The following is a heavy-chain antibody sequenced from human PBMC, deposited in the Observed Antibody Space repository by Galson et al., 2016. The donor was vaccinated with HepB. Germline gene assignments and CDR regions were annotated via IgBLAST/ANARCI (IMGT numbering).Heavy chain of an antibody. CDR1: GYSFTNYG. CDR3: ARERGNYHYFDY. Sequence: SVKVSCKASGYSFTNYGISWVRQAPGQGLEWMGWISTYNGNTNYAQKLQGRVTMTTDTSTSTAYMALGSLRSDDTAVYYCARERGNYHYFDYWGQGTLVTVSS. D-gene: IGHD1-7*01. CDR2: ISTYNGNT. J-gene: IGHJ4*02. V-gene: IGHV1-18*01.